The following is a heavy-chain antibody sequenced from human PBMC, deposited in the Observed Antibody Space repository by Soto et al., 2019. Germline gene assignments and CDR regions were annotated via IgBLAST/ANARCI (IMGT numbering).Heavy chain of an antibody. V-gene: IGHV1-69*12. Sequence: QVQLMQSGAEVKKPGSSVKVSCKASADTFNSYAVNWVRQAPGQGLEWMGGIIPIFGAANYAQKFQGRVTIPADESTSTVYMELRSLRSDDTAVFYWARELRITTAGPRPYDYWGQGTLVTVSS. D-gene: IGHD6-13*01. CDR3: ARELRITTAGPRPYDY. CDR2: IIPIFGAA. CDR1: ADTFNSYA. J-gene: IGHJ4*02.